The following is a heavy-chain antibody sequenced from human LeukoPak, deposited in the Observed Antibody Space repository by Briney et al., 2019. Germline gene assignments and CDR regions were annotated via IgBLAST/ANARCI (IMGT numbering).Heavy chain of an antibody. CDR1: GFSVSSNY. Sequence: GGSLRLSCAASGFSVSSNYMSWVRQAPGQGLEWVSVIYSGGSTYYADSVQGRFTISRDNSKNTLYLQMNSLRAEDTAVYYCASCSGGSCMDFDYWGQGTLVTVSS. CDR2: IYSGGST. D-gene: IGHD2-15*01. J-gene: IGHJ4*02. V-gene: IGHV3-53*01. CDR3: ASCSGGSCMDFDY.